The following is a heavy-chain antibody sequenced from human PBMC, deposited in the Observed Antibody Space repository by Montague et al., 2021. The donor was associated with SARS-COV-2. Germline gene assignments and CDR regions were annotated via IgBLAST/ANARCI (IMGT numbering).Heavy chain of an antibody. J-gene: IGHJ3*02. CDR1: GDSVVELRRR. CDR2: LHFEKKQFD. D-gene: IGHD3-16*01. Sequence: CAISGDSVVELRRRSEEHTPEPQSPQDLVGRLHFEKKQFDHYEVSMKGRISIKADTSKNQFSLQLDSVTPEDTAVYYCARGDGLGPYTGYAFDIWGQGTLVTVSS. CDR3: ARGDGLGPYTGYAFDI. V-gene: IGHV6-1*01.